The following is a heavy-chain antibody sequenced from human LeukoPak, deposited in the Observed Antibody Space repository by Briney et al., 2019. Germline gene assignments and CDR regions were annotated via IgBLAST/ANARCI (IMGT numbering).Heavy chain of an antibody. CDR3: AGVQFEVAATGGWFDP. V-gene: IGHV4-59*01. Sequence: PSQTLSLTCTVSGGSIIGYYWSWIRQPPGKGLEWVGYIFYSGGTNYNPSLTSRVTISVDTSKNQYSLKLTSVTAADTAVYYCAGVQFEVAATGGWFDPWGQGTLVTVSS. D-gene: IGHD2-15*01. J-gene: IGHJ5*02. CDR1: GGSIIGYY. CDR2: IFYSGGT.